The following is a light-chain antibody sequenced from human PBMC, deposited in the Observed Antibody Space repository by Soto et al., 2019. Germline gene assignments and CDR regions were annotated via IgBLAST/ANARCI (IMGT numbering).Light chain of an antibody. V-gene: IGKV3-15*01. CDR1: QSMSSSD. J-gene: IGKJ1*01. Sequence: TPSPGTLSLPPGERAPLSCGAGQSMSSSDLAGYQKKPGHAPRLPIYGASTRATGIPDSFSGTVSGTEFTLTICSLQSGDFSVYDCQQYKNWPPRTFGQGTKVDIK. CDR3: QQYKNWPPRT. CDR2: GAS.